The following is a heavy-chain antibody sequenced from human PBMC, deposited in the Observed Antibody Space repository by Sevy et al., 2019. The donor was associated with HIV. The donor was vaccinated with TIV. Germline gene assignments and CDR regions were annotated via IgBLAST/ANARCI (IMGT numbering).Heavy chain of an antibody. CDR1: GYTFTGYY. J-gene: IGHJ6*02. CDR2: INPNSGGT. Sequence: ASVKVSCKASGYTFTGYYMNWVRQAPGQGLEWMGWINPNSGGTNYAQKFQGRVTMTRDTSISTAYMELSRLRSDDTAVSYCARSYGDYGYYYYGMDVWGQGTTVTVSS. V-gene: IGHV1-2*02. CDR3: ARSYGDYGYYYYGMDV. D-gene: IGHD4-17*01.